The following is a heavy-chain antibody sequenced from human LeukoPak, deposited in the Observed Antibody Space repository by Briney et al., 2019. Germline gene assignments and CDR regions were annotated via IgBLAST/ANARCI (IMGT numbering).Heavy chain of an antibody. J-gene: IGHJ4*02. CDR1: GFTFSSYS. CDR2: ISSSSSYI. V-gene: IGHV3-21*01. D-gene: IGHD6-13*01. Sequence: GGSLRLSCAASGFTFSSYSMNWVRQAPGKGLEWVSSISSSSSYIYYADSVKGRFTISRDNAKNSLYLQMNSLRAEDTAVYYCARVAQQLVMDHFDYWGQGTLVTVSS. CDR3: ARVAQQLVMDHFDY.